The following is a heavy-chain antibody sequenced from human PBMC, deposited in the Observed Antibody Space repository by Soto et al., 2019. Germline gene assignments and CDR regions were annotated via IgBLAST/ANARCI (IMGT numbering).Heavy chain of an antibody. CDR3: ARITKSPNSGYFDY. CDR1: GGSFSGYY. Sequence: ASETLSLTCAVYGGSFSGYYWTWFRQSPGKGLEWVGYVYYTGSTNYNPSLKSRVTVSVDTSKKQFSLILSSVTAADTAVYYCARITKSPNSGYFDYWGQGALVTVSS. V-gene: IGHV4-59*01. CDR2: VYYTGST. D-gene: IGHD3-10*01. J-gene: IGHJ4*01.